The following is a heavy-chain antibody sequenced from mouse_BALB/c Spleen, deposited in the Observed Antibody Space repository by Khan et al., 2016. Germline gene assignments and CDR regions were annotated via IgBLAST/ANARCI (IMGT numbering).Heavy chain of an antibody. Sequence: QVQLQQPGAELMKPGASVKISCKATGYTFSSYWIEWVKQRPGHGLEWIGEILPGSGSTNYNENFKGKATFTADTSSNTAYMQLSSLTSEDSVVYYCARFTTVVAMDYWGQGTSVTVSS. CDR3: ARFTTVVAMDY. J-gene: IGHJ4*01. CDR2: ILPGSGST. D-gene: IGHD1-1*01. CDR1: GYTFSSYW. V-gene: IGHV1-9*01.